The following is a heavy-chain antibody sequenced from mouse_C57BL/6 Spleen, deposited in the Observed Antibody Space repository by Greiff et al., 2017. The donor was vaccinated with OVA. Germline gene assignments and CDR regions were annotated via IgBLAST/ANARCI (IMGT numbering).Heavy chain of an antibody. V-gene: IGHV1-82*01. CDR1: GYAFSSSW. CDR3: ARSRDYGAPYYAMDY. J-gene: IGHJ4*01. D-gene: IGHD2-4*01. CDR2: IYPGDGDT. Sequence: QVQLKESGPELVKPGASVKISCKASGYAFSSSWMNWVKQRPGKGLEWIGRIYPGDGDTNYNGKFKGKATLTADKSSSTAYMQLSRLTSEDSAVYFCARSRDYGAPYYAMDYWGQGTSVTVSS.